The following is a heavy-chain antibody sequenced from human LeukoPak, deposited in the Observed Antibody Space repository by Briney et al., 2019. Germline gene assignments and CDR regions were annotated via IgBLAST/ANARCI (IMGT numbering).Heavy chain of an antibody. J-gene: IGHJ6*02. CDR3: ARSYSNHLFGMDV. CDR1: GFTVSSYY. V-gene: IGHV3-66*01. Sequence: GGSLRLSCAASGFTVSSYYMTWVSQAPGKGLEWVSVMYSGGGTYYAHSVKGRVAISRDNSQNTVFLQMNSVRVEDTAVYYCARSYSNHLFGMDVWGQGTAVTVSS. CDR2: MYSGGGT. D-gene: IGHD4-11*01.